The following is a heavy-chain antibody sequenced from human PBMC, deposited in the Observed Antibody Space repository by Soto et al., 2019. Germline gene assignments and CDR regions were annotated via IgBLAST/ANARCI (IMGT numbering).Heavy chain of an antibody. Sequence: GGSLRLSCAASGFTFSNYDVHWVRQAPGDGLEWVSGIGATSDTYYPVSVQGRFTVSRDNAKKSLYLQMNSLRAGDTAVYYCARGVLGPGDYYYGMDVWGQGTTVTVS. CDR1: GFTFSNYD. J-gene: IGHJ6*02. V-gene: IGHV3-13*01. D-gene: IGHD7-27*01. CDR3: ARGVLGPGDYYYGMDV. CDR2: IGATSDT.